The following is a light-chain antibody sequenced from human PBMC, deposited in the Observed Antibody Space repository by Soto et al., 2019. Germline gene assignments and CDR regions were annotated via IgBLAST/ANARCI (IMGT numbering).Light chain of an antibody. CDR3: TSCTTSTTMI. Sequence: QSVLTQPASVSGSPGQSITISCTGTSSDIGAYNFVSWYQQHPGKAPKLMLYDVNIRPSGVSSRFSGSKSGYTASLTSSGLQDEDEADYYFTSCTTSTTMIFGGGTQLTVL. J-gene: IGLJ7*01. CDR2: DVN. V-gene: IGLV2-14*03. CDR1: SSDIGAYNF.